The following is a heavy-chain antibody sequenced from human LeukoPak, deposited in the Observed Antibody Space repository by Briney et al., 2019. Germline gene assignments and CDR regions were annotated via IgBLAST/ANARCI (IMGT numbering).Heavy chain of an antibody. CDR1: GYTFTNYG. J-gene: IGHJ5*02. V-gene: IGHV1-18*01. CDR2: ISAYNGNT. D-gene: IGHD3-22*01. Sequence: GASVKVSCKASGYTFTNYGIIWVRQAPGQGLEWMGWISAYNGNTNYAQKLQGRVSMTTDTSTSTGYMELRSLRADDTALYYCARWLRGYNDWFDPWGQGTLVTVSS. CDR3: ARWLRGYNDWFDP.